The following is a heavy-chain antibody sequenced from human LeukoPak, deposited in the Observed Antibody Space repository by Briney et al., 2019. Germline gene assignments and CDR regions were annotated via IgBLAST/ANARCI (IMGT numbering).Heavy chain of an antibody. CDR1: GFTFSSYA. J-gene: IGHJ6*02. D-gene: IGHD3-10*01. CDR2: ISSNGGST. Sequence: GGSLRLSCAASGFTFSSYAMHWVRQAPGKGLEYVSAISSNGGSTYYANSVKGRFTISRDNSKNTLYLQMGSLRAEDMAVYYCAKDIEDGSGKTFYYYYGMDVWGQGTTVTVSS. CDR3: AKDIEDGSGKTFYYYYGMDV. V-gene: IGHV3-64*01.